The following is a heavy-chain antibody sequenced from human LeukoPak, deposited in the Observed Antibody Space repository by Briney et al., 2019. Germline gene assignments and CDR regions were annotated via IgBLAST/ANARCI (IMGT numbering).Heavy chain of an antibody. CDR2: ISSSSSYI. J-gene: IGHJ4*02. D-gene: IGHD6-19*01. CDR1: GFTFSSYS. V-gene: IGHV3-21*01. CDR3: ARDLEYSSGSTDY. Sequence: GGSLRLSCAASGFTFSSYSMTWVRQAPGKGLEWVSSISSSSSYIYYADSVKGRFTISRDNAKNSLYLQMNSLRAEDTAVYYCARDLEYSSGSTDYWGQGTLVTVSS.